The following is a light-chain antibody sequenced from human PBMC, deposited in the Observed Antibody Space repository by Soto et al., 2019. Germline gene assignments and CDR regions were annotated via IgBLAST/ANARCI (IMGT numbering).Light chain of an antibody. CDR3: QQLNSYPIT. Sequence: DIQTTQSPSTLSASIGDRVTITCRASESVKSWLAWYQQKAGKAPKFLIYKASTLESGVPSRFSGSGSGTEFTLTISSLQPDDFATYYCQQLNSYPITFGQGTRLEIK. J-gene: IGKJ5*01. CDR2: KAS. V-gene: IGKV1-5*03. CDR1: ESVKSW.